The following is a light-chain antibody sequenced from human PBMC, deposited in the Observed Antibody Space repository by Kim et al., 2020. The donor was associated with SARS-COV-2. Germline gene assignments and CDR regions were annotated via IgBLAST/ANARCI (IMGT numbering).Light chain of an antibody. J-gene: IGKJ4*01. V-gene: IGKV1-39*01. CDR3: QQTSNFPLT. Sequence: SSVGDRVTITCRASQNIGTYLNGYQQKPGKAPKLLIYAESSLQSGVPPRFSGSGSGTEFTLTISSLQPEDFATYYCQQTSNFPLTFGGGTKVDIK. CDR1: QNIGTY. CDR2: AES.